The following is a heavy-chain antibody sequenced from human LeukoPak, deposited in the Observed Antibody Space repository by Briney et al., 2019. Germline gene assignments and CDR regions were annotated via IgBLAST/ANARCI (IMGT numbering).Heavy chain of an antibody. V-gene: IGHV3-30*04. D-gene: IGHD6-13*01. Sequence: QPGRSLRLSCAASGFTFSSCAMHWVRQAPGKGLEWVAVISYDGSNKYYADSVKGRFTISRDNSKNTLYLQMNSLRAEDTAVYYCARGSPQYSSSWGQGTLVTVSS. CDR1: GFTFSSCA. CDR2: ISYDGSNK. J-gene: IGHJ4*02. CDR3: ARGSPQYSSS.